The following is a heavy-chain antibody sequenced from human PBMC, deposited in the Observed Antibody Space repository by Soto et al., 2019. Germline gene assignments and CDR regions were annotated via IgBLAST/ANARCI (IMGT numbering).Heavy chain of an antibody. D-gene: IGHD3-10*01. Sequence: GGSLRLSCAASGFTFSSYAMSWVRQAPGKGLEWVSAISGSGGSTYYADSVKGRFTISRDNSKNTLYLQMNSLRAEDTAVYYCAKDLSLATMVRGVIDYWGQGTLVTVSS. V-gene: IGHV3-23*01. CDR3: AKDLSLATMVRGVIDY. CDR1: GFTFSSYA. CDR2: ISGSGGST. J-gene: IGHJ4*02.